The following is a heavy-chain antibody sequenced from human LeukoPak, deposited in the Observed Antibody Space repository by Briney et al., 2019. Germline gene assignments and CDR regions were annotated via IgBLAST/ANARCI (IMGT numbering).Heavy chain of an antibody. CDR1: GGSISSGGYY. Sequence: SQTLSLTCTVSGGSISSGGYYWSWIRQPPGKGLEWIGEINHSASTNYNPSLKSRVTISVDTSKNQFSLKLSSVTAADTAVYYCARGLYSSSWYRWFDPWGQGTLVTVSS. J-gene: IGHJ5*02. CDR3: ARGLYSSSWYRWFDP. CDR2: INHSAST. D-gene: IGHD6-13*01. V-gene: IGHV4-30-2*01.